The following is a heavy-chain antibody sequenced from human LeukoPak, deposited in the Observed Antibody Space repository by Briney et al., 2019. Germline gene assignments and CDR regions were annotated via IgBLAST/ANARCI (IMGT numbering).Heavy chain of an antibody. CDR1: GFTFSSYS. CDR2: ISSSSSYI. CDR3: ARVGPLEAFDI. V-gene: IGHV3-21*01. D-gene: IGHD1-1*01. Sequence: GGSLRLSCAASGFTFSSYSMNWVRQAPGKGLEWVSSISSSSSYIYYADSVKGRFTISRDNAKNSLYPQMNSLRAEDTAVYYCARVGPLEAFDIWGQGTMVTVSS. J-gene: IGHJ3*02.